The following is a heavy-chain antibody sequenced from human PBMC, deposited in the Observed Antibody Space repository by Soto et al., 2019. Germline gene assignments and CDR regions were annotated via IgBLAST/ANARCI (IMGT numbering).Heavy chain of an antibody. CDR1: GYTFTGYY. CDR3: ARDCDLGYCSGGSCYRNYYYGMDV. V-gene: IGHV1-2*04. D-gene: IGHD2-15*01. CDR2: INPNSGGT. J-gene: IGHJ6*02. Sequence: GASVKVSCKASGYTFTGYYMHWVRQAPGQGLEWMGWINPNSGGTNYAQKFQGWVTMTRDTSISTAYMELSRLRSDDTAVYYCARDCDLGYCSGGSCYRNYYYGMDVWGQGTTVTVS.